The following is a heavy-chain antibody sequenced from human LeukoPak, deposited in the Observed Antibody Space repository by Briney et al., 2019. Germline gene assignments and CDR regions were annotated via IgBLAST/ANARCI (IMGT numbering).Heavy chain of an antibody. D-gene: IGHD3-9*01. J-gene: IGHJ6*02. Sequence: PGGSLRLSCAASGFTFSTFAMHWVRQAPGKGLEWVAVISYDGSKKYYTDSVKGRFTIARDNSNNTLYLQMNSLRTEDTAVYYCARDGVASRYFDGLFSSSWGMDVWGQGTTVTVSS. CDR1: GFTFSTFA. CDR3: ARDGVASRYFDGLFSSSWGMDV. CDR2: ISYDGSKK. V-gene: IGHV3-30-3*01.